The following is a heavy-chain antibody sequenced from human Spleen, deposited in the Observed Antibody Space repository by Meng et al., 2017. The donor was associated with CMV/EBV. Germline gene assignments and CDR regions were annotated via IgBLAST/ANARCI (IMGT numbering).Heavy chain of an antibody. CDR1: GGSFSGYY. CDR3: ARGGSMVRGVIFNWFDP. V-gene: IGHV4-34*01. CDR2: INHSGST. J-gene: IGHJ5*02. D-gene: IGHD3-10*01. Sequence: QVQPQQWGAGLLMASGTRFLTCAVDGGSFSGYYWSWIRQPPGKGLEWIGEINHSGSTNYNPSLKSRVTISVDTSKNQFSLNLSSVTAADTAVYYCARGGSMVRGVIFNWFDPWGQGTLVTVSS.